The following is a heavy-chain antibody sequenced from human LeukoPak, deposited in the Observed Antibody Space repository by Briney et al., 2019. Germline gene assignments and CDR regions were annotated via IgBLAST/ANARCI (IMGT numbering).Heavy chain of an antibody. CDR2: IYYSGST. J-gene: IGHJ4*02. D-gene: IGHD3-16*01. CDR3: ARHTPGGLGFSHFDY. V-gene: IGHV4-39*01. CDR1: GGSISSYY. Sequence: SETLSLTCTVSGGSISSYYWGWIRQPPGKGLEWIGSIYYSGSTYYNPSLKSRVTISVDTSKNQFSLKLSSVTAADTAVYYCARHTPGGLGFSHFDYWGQGTLVTVSS.